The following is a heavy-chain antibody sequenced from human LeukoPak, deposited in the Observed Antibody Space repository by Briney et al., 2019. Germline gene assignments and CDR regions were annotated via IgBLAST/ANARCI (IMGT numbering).Heavy chain of an antibody. CDR3: AREGAGSGYYNPYYYYYYMDV. V-gene: IGHV1-69*06. Sequence: ASVKVSCKASGGTFSSYTISWVRQAPGQGLEWMGGIIPIFGTANYAQKFQGRVTITADKSTSTAYMELSSLRSEDMAVYYCAREGAGSGYYNPYYYYYYMDVWGKGTTVTVSS. CDR1: GGTFSSYT. CDR2: IIPIFGTA. D-gene: IGHD3-3*01. J-gene: IGHJ6*03.